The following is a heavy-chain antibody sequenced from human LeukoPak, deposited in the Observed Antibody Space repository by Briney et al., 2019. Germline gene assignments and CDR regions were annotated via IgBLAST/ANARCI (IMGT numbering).Heavy chain of an antibody. V-gene: IGHV3-53*01. Sequence: PGGSLRLSCEASGFTVSGNSMNWVRRAPGKGLEWVSVIYNVGNTYYADSVKGRFTISRDNSKNTLYLQMNSLRAEDTAVYYCARVTSGWSNAFDVWGRGTMVTVSS. J-gene: IGHJ3*01. CDR3: ARVTSGWSNAFDV. CDR2: IYNVGNT. CDR1: GFTVSGNS. D-gene: IGHD6-19*01.